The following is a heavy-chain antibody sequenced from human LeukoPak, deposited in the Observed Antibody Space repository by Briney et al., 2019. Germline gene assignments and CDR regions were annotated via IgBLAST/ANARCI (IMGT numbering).Heavy chain of an antibody. CDR2: IYYSGST. CDR1: GGSISSGGYY. D-gene: IGHD6-19*01. CDR3: ARDPGIAVAGSDAFDI. V-gene: IGHV4-31*03. Sequence: PQTLSLTCTVSGGSISSGGYYWSWIRQHPGKGLEWIGYIYYSGSTYYNPSLKSRVTISVDTSKNQFSLKLSSVTAADTAVYYCARDPGIAVAGSDAFDIWGQGTMVTVSS. J-gene: IGHJ3*02.